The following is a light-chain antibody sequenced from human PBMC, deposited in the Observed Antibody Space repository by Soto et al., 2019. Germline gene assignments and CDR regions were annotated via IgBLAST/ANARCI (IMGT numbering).Light chain of an antibody. Sequence: QSVLTQPASVSGSLGQSITISCTGTSSDVGAYNYVSWYQQHPGKAPRLIIHGVSNRPSGVSNRFSGSKSGDTASLTISGLQTEDEADYSCSSYTSSDSYVFGTGTKV. CDR2: GVS. V-gene: IGLV2-14*03. CDR3: SSYTSSDSYV. J-gene: IGLJ1*01. CDR1: SSDVGAYNY.